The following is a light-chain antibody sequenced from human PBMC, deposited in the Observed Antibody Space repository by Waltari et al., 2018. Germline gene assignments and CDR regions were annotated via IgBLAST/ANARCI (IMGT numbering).Light chain of an antibody. Sequence: EIVMTQSPATLSVSPGERATLSCRASQSVRSNVAWYQQKPGQAPRRLIYGASTRATGIPARFSGSGSVTEFTLTISSLQSEDFAVYYCQQYNNWPLTFGGGTKVEI. CDR3: QQYNNWPLT. J-gene: IGKJ4*01. V-gene: IGKV3-15*01. CDR2: GAS. CDR1: QSVRSN.